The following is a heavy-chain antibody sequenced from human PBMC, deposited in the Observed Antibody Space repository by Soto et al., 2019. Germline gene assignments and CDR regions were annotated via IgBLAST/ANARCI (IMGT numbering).Heavy chain of an antibody. CDR2: IYYSGST. J-gene: IGHJ4*02. V-gene: IGHV4-39*01. CDR3: VRHAQWIIRAY. D-gene: IGHD5-12*01. Sequence: PSETLSLTCTVSGDSISSSSDYWDWIRQPPGKGLEWIGSIYYSGSTNYNPSLKSRVTISVDRSKNQFSLKLSSVTAADTAVYYCVRHAQWIIRAYWGQGSLVTVS. CDR1: GDSISSSSDY.